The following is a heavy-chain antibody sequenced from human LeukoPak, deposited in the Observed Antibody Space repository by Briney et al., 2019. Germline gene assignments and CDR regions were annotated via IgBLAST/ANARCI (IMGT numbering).Heavy chain of an antibody. CDR2: MNPSSGNT. Sequence: ASVKVSCKASGYTFTSYDINWVRQATGQGLEWMGWMNPSSGNTGYAQKFQGRVTMTRNTSISTAYMELSSLRSEDTAVYYCARGYSGSLLDAFDIWGQGTMVTVSS. D-gene: IGHD1-26*01. J-gene: IGHJ3*02. CDR1: GYTFTSYD. V-gene: IGHV1-8*01. CDR3: ARGYSGSLLDAFDI.